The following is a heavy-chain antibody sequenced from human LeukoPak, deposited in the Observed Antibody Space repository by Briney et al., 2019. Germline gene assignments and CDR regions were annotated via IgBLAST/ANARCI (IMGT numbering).Heavy chain of an antibody. CDR1: GGSISSSSYY. CDR2: IYYSGST. CDR3: ARHAHSSIAANIDY. D-gene: IGHD6-6*01. Sequence: KASETLSLTCTVSGGSISSSSYYWGWIRQPPGKGLEWIGSIYYSGSTFYNPSLKSRVTISLDTSKNQFSLRLTSVTAADTAVYYCARHAHSSIAANIDYWGQGALVTVSS. V-gene: IGHV4-39*01. J-gene: IGHJ4*02.